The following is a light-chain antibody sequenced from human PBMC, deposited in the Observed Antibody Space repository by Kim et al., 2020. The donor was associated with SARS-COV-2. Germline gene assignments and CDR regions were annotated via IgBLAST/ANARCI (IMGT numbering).Light chain of an antibody. CDR3: QQYKSFPHS. CDR2: KTS. J-gene: IGKJ2*01. V-gene: IGKV1-5*03. Sequence: SASVGDRVPITCRASQVIDNWLAWYQQKPGKAPNVLIYKTSTLQSGVPSRYSGSGSGTEYSLTISSLQPEDSATYYCQQYKSFPHSFGQGTKLEI. CDR1: QVIDNW.